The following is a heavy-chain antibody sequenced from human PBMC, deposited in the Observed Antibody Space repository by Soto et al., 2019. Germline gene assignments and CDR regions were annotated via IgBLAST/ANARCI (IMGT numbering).Heavy chain of an antibody. CDR3: AKDLQDYYDSSGYGSLAADP. CDR2: ISYDGSNK. V-gene: IGHV3-30*18. CDR1: GFTFSSYG. Sequence: GGSLRLSCAASGFTFSSYGMHWVRQAPGKGLEWVAVISYDGSNKYYADSVKGRFTISRDNSKNTLYLQMNSLRAEDTAVYYCAKDLQDYYDSSGYGSLAADPWGQGTLVTVSS. J-gene: IGHJ5*02. D-gene: IGHD3-22*01.